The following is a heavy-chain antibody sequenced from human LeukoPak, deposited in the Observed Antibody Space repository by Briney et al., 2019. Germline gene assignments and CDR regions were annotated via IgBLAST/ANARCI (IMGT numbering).Heavy chain of an antibody. CDR1: GFTISSYY. CDR3: ARFSPGSYYYYYMDV. J-gene: IGHJ6*03. D-gene: IGHD6-19*01. V-gene: IGHV3-21*01. CDR2: ISSSSSYI. Sequence: PGGSLRLSCAASGFTISSYYMSWVRQAPGKGLEWVSSISSSSSYIYYADSVKGRFTISRDNAKNSLYLQMNSLRAEDTAVYYCARFSPGSYYYYYMDVWGKGTTVTASS.